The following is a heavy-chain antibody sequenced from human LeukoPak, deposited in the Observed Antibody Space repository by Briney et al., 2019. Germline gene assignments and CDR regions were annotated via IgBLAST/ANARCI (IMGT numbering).Heavy chain of an antibody. CDR2: ISSSSKYI. V-gene: IGHV3-21*01. CDR3: AKVMPPGRILFYSYYMDV. CDR1: EFTFSTYS. J-gene: IGHJ6*03. D-gene: IGHD2-15*01. Sequence: PGGSLRLSCAASEFTFSTYSMNWVRQAPGKGLEWVSSISSSSKYIYYADSVKGRFTISRDNAKNSLYLQMNSLRVEDTAVYYCAKVMPPGRILFYSYYMDVWGRGTTVTVSS.